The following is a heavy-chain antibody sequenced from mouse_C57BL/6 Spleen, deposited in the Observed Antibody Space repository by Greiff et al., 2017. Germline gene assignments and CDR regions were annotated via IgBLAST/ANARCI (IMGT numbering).Heavy chain of an antibody. J-gene: IGHJ2*01. CDR2: ISYDGSN. D-gene: IGHD4-1*02. Sequence: VQLKESGPGLVKPSQSLSLTCSVTGYSITSGYYWNWIRQFPGNKLEWMGYISYDGSNNYNPSLKNRISITRDTSKNQFFLKLNSVTTEDTATYYCARAQLGPFDYWGQGTTLTVSS. V-gene: IGHV3-6*01. CDR3: ARAQLGPFDY. CDR1: GYSITSGYY.